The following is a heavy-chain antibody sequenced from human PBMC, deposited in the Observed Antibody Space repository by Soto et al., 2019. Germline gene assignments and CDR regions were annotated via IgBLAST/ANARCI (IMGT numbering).Heavy chain of an antibody. CDR2: ISGSGGST. CDR1: GFTFSSYA. CDR3: AKGGWIFGVDNPSWFDP. V-gene: IGHV3-23*01. J-gene: IGHJ5*02. D-gene: IGHD3-3*01. Sequence: EVQLLESGGGLVQPGGSLRLSCAASGFTFSSYAMSWVRQAPGKGLEWVSAISGSGGSTYYADSVKGRFTISRDNSKNALYLQMNSLRAEYTAVYYCAKGGWIFGVDNPSWFDPWGQGTLVTVSS.